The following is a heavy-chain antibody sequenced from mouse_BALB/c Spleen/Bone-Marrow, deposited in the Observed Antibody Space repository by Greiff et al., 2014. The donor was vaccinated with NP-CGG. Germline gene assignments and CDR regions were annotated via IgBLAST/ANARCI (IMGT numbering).Heavy chain of an antibody. CDR3: ARDWDPFAY. CDR2: ILPGSGST. D-gene: IGHD4-1*01. Sequence: VQLQQSGAELMKPGASVKISCKATGYTFSSYWIEWVKQRPGHGLEWIGEILPGSGSTNYNEKFKGKATFTADTSSNTAYMQLSSLTSEDSAVYYRARDWDPFAYWGQGTLVTVSA. V-gene: IGHV1-9*01. CDR1: GYTFSSYW. J-gene: IGHJ3*01.